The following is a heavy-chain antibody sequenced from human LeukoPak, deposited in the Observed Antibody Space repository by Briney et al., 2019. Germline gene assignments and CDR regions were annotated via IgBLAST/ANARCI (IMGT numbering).Heavy chain of an antibody. J-gene: IGHJ6*04. D-gene: IGHD3-10*01. V-gene: IGHV1-69*13. Sequence: SVKVSCKAYGGTFSSYAISWVRHAPGQGLEWKGGIIPIFGPANYAQKFQGRVTITADGSTSTDYMELSSLRSEDTAVYYCARVTMVRGAKGYYYGMDVWGKGTTDTVSS. CDR2: IIPIFGPA. CDR1: GGTFSSYA. CDR3: ARVTMVRGAKGYYYGMDV.